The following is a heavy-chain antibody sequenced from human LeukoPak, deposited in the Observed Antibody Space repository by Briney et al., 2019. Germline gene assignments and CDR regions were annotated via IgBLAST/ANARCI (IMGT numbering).Heavy chain of an antibody. CDR1: GFTFTNYA. Sequence: GGSLRLSCAASGFTFTNYAMSWVRQAPGKGLEWVSTLSDGGGSTYYADSVKGRFTISRDNSKNTLYLHMDSLRAEDTAAYYCAKRHNYNSGSFDYWGQGTLVTVSS. J-gene: IGHJ4*02. CDR3: AKRHNYNSGSFDY. D-gene: IGHD3-10*01. CDR2: LSDGGGST. V-gene: IGHV3-23*01.